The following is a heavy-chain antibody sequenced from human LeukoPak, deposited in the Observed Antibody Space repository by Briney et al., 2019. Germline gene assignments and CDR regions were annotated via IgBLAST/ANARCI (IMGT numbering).Heavy chain of an antibody. D-gene: IGHD3-22*01. CDR2: ISYDGSNK. CDR1: GFXFSSYA. V-gene: IGHV3-30-3*01. CDR3: ARDYYDSSGYSAHIDY. J-gene: IGHJ4*02. Sequence: GRSLRLSCAASGFXFSSYAMHWVRQAPGKGLEWVAVISYDGSNKYYADSVKGRFTISRDNSKNTLYLQMNSLRAEDTAVYYCARDYYDSSGYSAHIDYWGQGTLVTVSS.